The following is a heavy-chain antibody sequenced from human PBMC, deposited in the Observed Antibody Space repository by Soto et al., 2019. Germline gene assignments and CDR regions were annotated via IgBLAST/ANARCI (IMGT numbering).Heavy chain of an antibody. CDR1: GGTLSSYV. J-gene: IGHJ4*02. CDR3: ARDPRQDRSGETCYYS. CDR2: IIPIFGTT. V-gene: IGHV1-69*01. D-gene: IGHD3-22*01. Sequence: QVQLVQSAAEVKKPGSSVKVSCKASGGTLSSYVISWVRQAPGQGLEWMGGIIPIFGTTTYGEKFQGRVTITADESTSTTYMELSSLKSEDTAVYYCARDPRQDRSGETCYYSWGQGTLVTVSS.